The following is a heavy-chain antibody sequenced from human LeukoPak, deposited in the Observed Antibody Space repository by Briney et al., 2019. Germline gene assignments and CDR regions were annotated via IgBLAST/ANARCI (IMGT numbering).Heavy chain of an antibody. D-gene: IGHD2-2*01. CDR2: ISTNGGHT. Sequence: PGGSLRLSCSASGFSFSNYAMHWDRQAPGKGLEYVSAISTNGGHTYYADSVQGRFTISRDDSKNTLYLQMSSLRAEDTALYYCVKDLLGYCSSTSCYATGPFDYWGQGTLVTVSS. V-gene: IGHV3-64D*09. CDR3: VKDLLGYCSSTSCYATGPFDY. CDR1: GFSFSNYA. J-gene: IGHJ4*02.